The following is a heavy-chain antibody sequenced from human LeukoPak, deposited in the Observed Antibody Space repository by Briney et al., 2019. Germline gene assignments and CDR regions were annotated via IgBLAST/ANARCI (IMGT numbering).Heavy chain of an antibody. D-gene: IGHD3-22*01. V-gene: IGHV3-11*04. J-gene: IGHJ4*02. CDR1: GFTFSDYY. Sequence: GGSLRLSCAASGFTFSDYYMSWIRQAPGKGLEWVSYISSSGSTIYYADSVKSRFIISRDNSENTLYLQMNSPRAEDTAVYYCAKDRSYYDSGGYRNFDYWGQGTLVTVSS. CDR3: AKDRSYYDSGGYRNFDY. CDR2: ISSSGSTI.